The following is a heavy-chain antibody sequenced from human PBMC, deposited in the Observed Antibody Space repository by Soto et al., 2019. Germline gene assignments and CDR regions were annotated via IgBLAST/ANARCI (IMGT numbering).Heavy chain of an antibody. Sequence: LRLSCAASGFTFSSYGMHWVRQAPGKGLEWVAVIWYDGSNKYYADSVKGRFTISRDNSKNTLYLQMNSLRAEDTAVYYCARENYYDSSGYPPAEAFDIWGQGTMVTVSS. CDR3: ARENYYDSSGYPPAEAFDI. CDR2: IWYDGSNK. D-gene: IGHD3-22*01. CDR1: GFTFSSYG. J-gene: IGHJ3*02. V-gene: IGHV3-33*01.